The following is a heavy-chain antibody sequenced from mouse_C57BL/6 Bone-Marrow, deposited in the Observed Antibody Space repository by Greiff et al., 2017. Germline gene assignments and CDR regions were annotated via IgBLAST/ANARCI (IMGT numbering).Heavy chain of an antibody. CDR3: AHGNYFYWYFAV. J-gene: IGHJ1*03. D-gene: IGHD2-1*01. V-gene: IGHV1-72*01. CDR1: GYTFTSYW. Sequence: VQLQQPGAELVKPGASVKLSCKASGYTFTSYWMHWVKQRPGRGLEWIGTIDPNSGGTKYNEKFKSKATLTVDKPSSTAYMQLSSLTSEDSAVYYCAHGNYFYWYFAVWGTGTTVTVSS. CDR2: IDPNSGGT.